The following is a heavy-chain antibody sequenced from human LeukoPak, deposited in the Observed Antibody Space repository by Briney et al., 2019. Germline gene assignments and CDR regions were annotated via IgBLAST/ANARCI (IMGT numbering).Heavy chain of an antibody. V-gene: IGHV3-23*01. J-gene: IGHJ2*01. CDR1: GFTFSSYA. CDR2: ISGSGDTK. D-gene: IGHD3-10*01. Sequence: PGGSLRLSCAASGFTFSSYAMSWVRQAPGKGLEWVSAISGSGDTKYYADSVKGRFTLSRDNSKNTLYLQMNSLRADDTAVYYCAKGRRDGSGSLLSDLWGRGTLVTVSS. CDR3: AKGRRDGSGSLLSDL.